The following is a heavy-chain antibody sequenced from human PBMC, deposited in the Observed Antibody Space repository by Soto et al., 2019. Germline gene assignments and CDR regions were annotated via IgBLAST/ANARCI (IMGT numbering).Heavy chain of an antibody. CDR3: ARDQGEGFY. CDR2: IYYSGST. CDR1: GGSISSYY. D-gene: IGHD3-10*01. V-gene: IGHV4-59*01. Sequence: QVQLQESGPGLVKPSETLSLTCTVSGGSISSYYWSWLRQPPGKGLEWIGYIYYSGSTNYNPSLKSRVTISVDTSKNQFSLKLSSVTAADTDVYYCARDQGEGFYWGQGALVTVSS. J-gene: IGHJ4*02.